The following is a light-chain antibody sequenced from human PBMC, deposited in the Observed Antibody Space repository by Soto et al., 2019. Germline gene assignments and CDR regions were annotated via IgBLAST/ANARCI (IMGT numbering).Light chain of an antibody. V-gene: IGLV1-40*01. CDR1: SSNLGAGYD. Sequence: QLVLTQPPSVSGAPGQRVTLSCTGNSSNLGAGYDIHWYQQLPGAAPKLVIFGNRNRPSGVPERFSGSKSGTSASLAITGLQAEDEADYYCQAYDYSLTASVFGGGTKLTVL. CDR2: GNR. J-gene: IGLJ3*02. CDR3: QAYDYSLTASV.